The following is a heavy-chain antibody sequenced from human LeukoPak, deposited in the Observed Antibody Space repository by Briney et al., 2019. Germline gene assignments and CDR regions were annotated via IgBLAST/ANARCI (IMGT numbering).Heavy chain of an antibody. Sequence: ASVKVSCKASGYTFTSYDINWVRQATGQGLEWMGWMNPNSGNTGYAQKFQGRVTMTRNTSISTAYMELSSLRSEDTAVYHCARIAVAGNDWFDPWGQGTLVTVSS. CDR2: MNPNSGNT. CDR3: ARIAVAGNDWFDP. J-gene: IGHJ5*02. V-gene: IGHV1-8*01. D-gene: IGHD6-19*01. CDR1: GYTFTSYD.